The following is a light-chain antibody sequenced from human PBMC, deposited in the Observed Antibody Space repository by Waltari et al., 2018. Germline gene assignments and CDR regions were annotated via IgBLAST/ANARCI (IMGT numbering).Light chain of an antibody. V-gene: IGKV3-15*01. J-gene: IGKJ4*01. CDR3: QQYNNWPLT. Sequence: ETVMTQSPPTLSVSPGERATLPYRASQSVSSDLAWYQQKPGQAPRLLIYGASTRATGIPGRFSGSGSGTEFTLTISSLQSEDFAVYYCQQYNNWPLTFGGGTKVEI. CDR2: GAS. CDR1: QSVSSD.